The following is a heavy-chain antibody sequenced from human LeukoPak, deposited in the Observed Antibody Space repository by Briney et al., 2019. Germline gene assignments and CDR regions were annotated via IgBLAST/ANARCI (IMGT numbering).Heavy chain of an antibody. Sequence: PSETLSLTCSVSGYSMSSDYYWGWIRQPPGKGLEWIGSIYHSGSTYYNPSLKSRVTISVDTSKKKFSLKLTSVTAADTAVYYCARDSGTTGEVKFDPWGQGTLVTVSS. CDR2: IYHSGST. D-gene: IGHD1-7*01. J-gene: IGHJ5*02. CDR3: ARDSGTTGEVKFDP. V-gene: IGHV4-38-2*02. CDR1: GYSMSSDYY.